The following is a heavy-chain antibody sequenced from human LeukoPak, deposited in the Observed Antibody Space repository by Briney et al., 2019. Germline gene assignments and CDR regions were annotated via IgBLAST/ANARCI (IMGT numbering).Heavy chain of an antibody. CDR3: AKEGYYYDSSGYNYYYGMDV. CDR1: GFTFSRYW. Sequence: PGGSLRLSCAASGFTFSRYWMHWVRQAPGKGLEWVAVISYDGSNKYYADSVKGRFTISRDNSKNTLYLQMNSLRAEDTAVYYCAKEGYYYDSSGYNYYYGMDVWGQGTTVTVSS. V-gene: IGHV3-30*18. J-gene: IGHJ6*01. D-gene: IGHD3-22*01. CDR2: ISYDGSNK.